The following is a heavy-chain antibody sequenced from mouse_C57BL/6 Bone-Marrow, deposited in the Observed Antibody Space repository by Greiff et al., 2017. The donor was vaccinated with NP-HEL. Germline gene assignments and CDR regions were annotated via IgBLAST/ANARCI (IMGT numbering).Heavy chain of an antibody. CDR1: GFTFSSYA. CDR2: ISSGGDYI. CDR3: TRDPGLHFDY. V-gene: IGHV5-9-1*02. Sequence: VKVEESGEGLVKPGGSLKLSCAASGFTFSSYAMSWVRQTPEKRLEWVAYISSGGDYIYYADTVKGRFTISRDNARNTLYLQMSSLKSEDTAMYYCTRDPGLHFDYWGQGTTLTVSS. J-gene: IGHJ2*01. D-gene: IGHD3-3*01.